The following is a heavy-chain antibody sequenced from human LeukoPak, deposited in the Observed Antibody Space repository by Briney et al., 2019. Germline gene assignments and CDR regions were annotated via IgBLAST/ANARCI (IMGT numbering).Heavy chain of an antibody. D-gene: IGHD4-17*01. CDR2: IYTGGTT. CDR3: ARVDYGDYGFDY. V-gene: IGHV3-66*01. CDR1: GFTISSNY. J-gene: IGHJ4*02. Sequence: GGSLRLSCTASGFTISSNYMMWVRQAPGKGLEWVSVIYTGGTTYYADSVKGRFIISRDNSKNTLYLQMNSLRAEDTAVYYCARVDYGDYGFDYWGQGTLVTVSS.